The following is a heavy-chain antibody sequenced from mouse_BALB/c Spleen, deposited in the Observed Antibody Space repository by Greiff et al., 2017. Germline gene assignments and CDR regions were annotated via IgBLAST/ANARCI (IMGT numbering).Heavy chain of an antibody. CDR3: TRTGTAMDY. D-gene: IGHD4-1*01. V-gene: IGHV6-6*02. Sequence: ELKVEESGGGLVQPGGSMKLSCVASGFTFSNYWMNWVRQSPEKGLEWVAEIRLKSNNYATHYAESVKGRFTISRDDSKSSVYLQMNNLRAEDTGIYYCTRTGTAMDYWGQGTSVTVSS. J-gene: IGHJ4*01. CDR2: IRLKSNNYAT. CDR1: GFTFSNYW.